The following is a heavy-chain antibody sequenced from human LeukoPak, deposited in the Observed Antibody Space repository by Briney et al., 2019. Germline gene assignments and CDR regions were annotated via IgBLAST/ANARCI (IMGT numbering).Heavy chain of an antibody. J-gene: IGHJ2*01. CDR1: GFTFSSYD. D-gene: IGHD2-15*01. V-gene: IGHV3-13*01. CDR3: ARGLRSFWYFDL. CDR2: IGTASDA. Sequence: GGSLRLSCAASGFTFSSYDMHWVRQPTGKGLAWVSTIGTASDAYYLDSVKGRFTISRENAENSLYLQMNTLRAGDTAVYYCARGLRSFWYFDLWGRGTLVTVSS.